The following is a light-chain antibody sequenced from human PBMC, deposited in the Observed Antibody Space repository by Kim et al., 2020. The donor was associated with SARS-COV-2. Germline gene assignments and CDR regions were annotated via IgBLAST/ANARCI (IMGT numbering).Light chain of an antibody. CDR2: EPS. CDR1: QTVCSS. V-gene: IGKV3-11*01. J-gene: IGKJ4*01. Sequence: LSPRHSPTLSRMASQTVCSSLAWYQQKPGQAPRLLIYEPSNRATGIPPRFSRSASGTDFTLTISSLEPEDFAVYYCQQRSDWPLTFGGGTKVDIK. CDR3: QQRSDWPLT.